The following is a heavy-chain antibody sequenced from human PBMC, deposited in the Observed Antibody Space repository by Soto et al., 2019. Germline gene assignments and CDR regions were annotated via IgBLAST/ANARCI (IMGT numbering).Heavy chain of an antibody. V-gene: IGHV4-61*01. D-gene: IGHD1-7*01. CDR3: ARGSLELPYYYFYGMDV. Sequence: PSETLSLTCTVSGGSVTNNSYYWNWIRQPPGKGLEWIGYFHYSESTKYNPSLRSRVTISVDTSKNQISLKLPSVTPADMAVYFCARGSLELPYYYFYGMDVWGQGTTVTV. CDR2: FHYSEST. CDR1: GGSVTNNSYY. J-gene: IGHJ6*02.